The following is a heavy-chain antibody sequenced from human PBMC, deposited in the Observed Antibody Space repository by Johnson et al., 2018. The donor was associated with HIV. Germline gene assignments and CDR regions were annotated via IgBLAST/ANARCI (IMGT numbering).Heavy chain of an antibody. D-gene: IGHD3-3*01. CDR1: GFTFDDYG. CDR3: ARDRGVFWNNDYKGDAFDI. J-gene: IGHJ3*02. CDR2: INWNGAIT. Sequence: VQLVESGGGVVRPGGSLRLSCAASGFTFDDYGMSWVRQAPGKGLEWVSGINWNGAITAYADSVKGRFTISRNNAKNSLYLQMNSLRAEDTALYYCARDRGVFWNNDYKGDAFDIWGQGTMVTVSS. V-gene: IGHV3-20*04.